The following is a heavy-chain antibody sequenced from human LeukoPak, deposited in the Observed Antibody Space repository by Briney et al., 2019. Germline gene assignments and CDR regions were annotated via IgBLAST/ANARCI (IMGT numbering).Heavy chain of an antibody. CDR3: ARAGVSGYEWGYFDY. CDR2: ISYDGSNK. J-gene: IGHJ4*02. V-gene: IGHV3-30*04. D-gene: IGHD5-12*01. CDR1: GFTFSSYA. Sequence: PGGSLRLSCAASGFTFSSYAMHRVRQAPGKGLEWVAVISYDGSNKYYADSVKGRFTISRDNSKNTLYLQMNSLRAEDTAVYYCARAGVSGYEWGYFDYWGQGTLVTVSS.